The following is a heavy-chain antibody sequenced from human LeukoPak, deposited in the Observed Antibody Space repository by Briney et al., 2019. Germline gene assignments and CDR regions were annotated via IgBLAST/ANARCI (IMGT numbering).Heavy chain of an antibody. CDR3: ARMRDAFDI. Sequence: GGSLRLSCAASGFTFSSYEMNWVRQAPGKGLEWVSYISSTGSTIYYADSVKGRFTISRDNAKNSLYLQMNSLRAEDTAVYYCARMRDAFDIWGQGTMVTVSS. CDR1: GFTFSSYE. V-gene: IGHV3-48*03. J-gene: IGHJ3*02. CDR2: ISSTGSTI.